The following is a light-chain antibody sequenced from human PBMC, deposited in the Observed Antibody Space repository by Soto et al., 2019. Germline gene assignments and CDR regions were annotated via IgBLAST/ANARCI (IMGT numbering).Light chain of an antibody. J-gene: IGLJ2*01. Sequence: QSVLTQPPSASGTPGQRVTISCSGSSSNIGSKTVNWYQQLPGTAPKLLIYSNNQRPSGVPDRFSGSKSGTSASLAISGLQSEDEAEYYCAAWDDSLNGVVFGGGTKLNVL. CDR2: SNN. V-gene: IGLV1-44*01. CDR1: SSNIGSKT. CDR3: AAWDDSLNGVV.